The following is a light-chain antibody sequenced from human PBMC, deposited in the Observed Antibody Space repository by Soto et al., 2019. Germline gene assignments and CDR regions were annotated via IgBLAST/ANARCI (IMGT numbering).Light chain of an antibody. CDR1: QGVSSSY. J-gene: IGKJ1*01. CDR3: QQYRSSSWT. Sequence: EIVFTESLGTLPASPGERATLSCRASQGVSSSYLAWYRQKPSQAPRLLSYAASSRATGNPDRFSGSVSGTDFNLNISRLQHVDFAVYYCQQYRSSSWTFGQGNKVEFK. V-gene: IGKV3-20*01. CDR2: AAS.